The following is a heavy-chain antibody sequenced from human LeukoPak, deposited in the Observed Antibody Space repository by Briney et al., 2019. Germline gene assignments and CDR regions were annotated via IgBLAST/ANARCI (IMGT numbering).Heavy chain of an antibody. Sequence: GRSLRLSCAASGFTFSSYGMHWVRQAPGKGLEGVAVIWYDGSNKYYADFVKGRFTISRDNSKNTLYLQMNSLRAEDTAVYYCARDPSSWSSSWNDYWGQGTLVTVSS. CDR3: ARDPSSWSSSWNDY. V-gene: IGHV3-33*01. J-gene: IGHJ4*02. CDR2: IWYDGSNK. CDR1: GFTFSSYG. D-gene: IGHD6-13*01.